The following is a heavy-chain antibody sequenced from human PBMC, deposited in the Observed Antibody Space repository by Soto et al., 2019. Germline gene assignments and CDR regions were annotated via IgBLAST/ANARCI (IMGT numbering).Heavy chain of an antibody. CDR2: IYHSGSP. Sequence: QVQLQESGPGLVKPSGTLSLTCAVSGGSISSGTWWSWVHQSPGRGLEWIGEIYHSGSPNYNPSLKSRVTMSVDKSKTLFSLSLSSVTAADSALYYCARRIPAAPNGFDPWGQGTLVTVSS. J-gene: IGHJ5*02. D-gene: IGHD2-2*01. CDR3: ARRIPAAPNGFDP. V-gene: IGHV4-4*02. CDR1: GGSISSGTW.